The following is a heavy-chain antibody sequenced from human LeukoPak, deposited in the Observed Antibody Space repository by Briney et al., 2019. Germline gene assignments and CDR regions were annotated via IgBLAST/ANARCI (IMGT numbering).Heavy chain of an antibody. Sequence: ASVKVSCKASGYTFTSYDINWVRQATGQGLEWMGWMNPNSGNTGYAQKFQGRVTMTRDMSISTAYMELSRLRSDDTAVYYCARFYCSSTSCYTDGPYYFDYWGQGTLATVSS. J-gene: IGHJ4*02. CDR3: ARFYCSSTSCYTDGPYYFDY. CDR2: MNPNSGNT. V-gene: IGHV1-8*02. CDR1: GYTFTSYD. D-gene: IGHD2-2*02.